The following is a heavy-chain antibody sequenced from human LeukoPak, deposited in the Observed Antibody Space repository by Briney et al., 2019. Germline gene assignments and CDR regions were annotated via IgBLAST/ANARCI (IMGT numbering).Heavy chain of an antibody. CDR1: GFTFSSYE. Sequence: PGGSLRLSCAASGFTFSSYEMNWARQAPGKGPEWVSYISSSGSTIYYADSVKGRFTISRDNAKNSLYLQMNSLRAEDTAVYYCASAGHGFWSGYFDYWGQGTLVTVSS. CDR2: ISSSGSTI. CDR3: ASAGHGFWSGYFDY. D-gene: IGHD3-3*01. J-gene: IGHJ4*02. V-gene: IGHV3-48*03.